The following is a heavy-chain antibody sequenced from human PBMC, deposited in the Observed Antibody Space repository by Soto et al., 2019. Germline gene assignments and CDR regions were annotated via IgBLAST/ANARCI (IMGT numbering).Heavy chain of an antibody. Sequence: QVQLVQSGAEVKKPGASVKVSCKSSGYTFTSYDITWVRQAPGQGLEWMGWVSAYNGNTNYAQKFQGRVSMTKDTSTSTVYMELMSLRSDDTAMYYCARDWGGFDYWGQGTLVSVSS. D-gene: IGHD7-27*01. CDR2: VSAYNGNT. CDR3: ARDWGGFDY. J-gene: IGHJ4*02. V-gene: IGHV1-18*01. CDR1: GYTFTSYD.